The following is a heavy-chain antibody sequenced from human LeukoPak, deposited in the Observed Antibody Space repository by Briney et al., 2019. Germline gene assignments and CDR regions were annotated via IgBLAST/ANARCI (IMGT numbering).Heavy chain of an antibody. CDR1: GFTFDDYA. J-gene: IGHJ6*02. CDR2: ISWNSGSI. V-gene: IGHV3-9*01. CDR3: AKGFLESSYGMDV. Sequence: GGSLRLSCAASGFTFDDYAIHWVRQAPGKGLEGVSGISWNSGSIGYADSVKGRFTISRDNAKNSLYLQMNSLRAEDTALYYCAKGFLESSYGMDVWGQGTTVTVSS. D-gene: IGHD3-3*01.